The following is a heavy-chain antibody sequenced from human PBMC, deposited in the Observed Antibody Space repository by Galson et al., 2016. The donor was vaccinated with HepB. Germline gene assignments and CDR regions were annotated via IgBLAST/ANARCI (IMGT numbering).Heavy chain of an antibody. V-gene: IGHV3-7*03. CDR3: ARNLHIDLEPTKGCYFDY. Sequence: SLRLSCAASGFSFSEYWMSWVRQAPGKGLEWVANLKQNGREKFYMDSVKGRFTISRDTAKNSLYLQMNSLRAEDTAVYYCARNLHIDLEPTKGCYFDYWGQGALVTVSS. J-gene: IGHJ4*02. CDR1: GFSFSEYW. D-gene: IGHD5-12*01. CDR2: LKQNGREK.